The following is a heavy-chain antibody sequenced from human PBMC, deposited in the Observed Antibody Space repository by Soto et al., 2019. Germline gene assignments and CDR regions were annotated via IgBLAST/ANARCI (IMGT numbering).Heavy chain of an antibody. J-gene: IGHJ5*02. CDR3: ARHSLALRKNNWFDP. D-gene: IGHD2-15*01. V-gene: IGHV4-39*01. CDR1: GDSIISSDFY. CDR2: IFYLGSS. Sequence: LSLTCTVSGDSIISSDFYWGWVRQPPGKGLEWIGSIFYLGSSYYNPSLKSRVTMSVDTSKNQFSLRLRSVTAADTALYFCARHSLALRKNNWFDPWGQGIMVTVSS.